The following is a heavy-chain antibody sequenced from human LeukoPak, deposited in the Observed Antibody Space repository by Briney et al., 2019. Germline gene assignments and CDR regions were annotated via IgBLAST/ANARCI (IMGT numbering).Heavy chain of an antibody. D-gene: IGHD4-17*01. V-gene: IGHV3-23*01. Sequence: PGGSLRLSCAASGFTFSSYAMSWVRQAPGKGLEWVSAISGSGGSTYYADSVKGRFTISRDNSKNTLYLQMGSLRAEDMALYYCASGGHDYGDPPFDYWGQGTLVTVSS. CDR3: ASGGHDYGDPPFDY. CDR1: GFTFSSYA. CDR2: ISGSGGST. J-gene: IGHJ4*02.